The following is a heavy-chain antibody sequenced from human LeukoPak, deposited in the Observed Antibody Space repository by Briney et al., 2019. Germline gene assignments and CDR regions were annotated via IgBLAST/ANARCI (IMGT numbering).Heavy chain of an antibody. CDR1: GGSISSYY. J-gene: IGHJ4*02. V-gene: IGHV4-59*08. CDR2: IFDTGST. CDR3: ARHGSGYSFDY. D-gene: IGHD5-12*01. Sequence: SETLSLTCTVSGGSISSYYWSWIRQPPGKGLEWIGYIFDTGSTNYNPSLKSRVTISIDTSKDQFSLRLSSVTAADTAVYYCARHGSGYSFDYWGQGTLVTVSS.